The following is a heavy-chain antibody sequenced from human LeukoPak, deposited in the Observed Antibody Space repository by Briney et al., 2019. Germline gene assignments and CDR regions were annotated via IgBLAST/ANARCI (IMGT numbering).Heavy chain of an antibody. V-gene: IGHV3-66*01. CDR2: IYSGGTT. CDR1: GFTVSSNY. D-gene: IGHD4/OR15-4a*01. CDR3: ARDLYDYGSY. J-gene: IGHJ4*02. Sequence: GGSLRLSCAASGFTVSSNYMTWVRQAPGQGLEWVSVIYSGGTTYYSDSVKGRFTISRDNSKNTLYLQMNSLRTEDTAVYYCARDLYDYGSYWGQGTLVTVSS.